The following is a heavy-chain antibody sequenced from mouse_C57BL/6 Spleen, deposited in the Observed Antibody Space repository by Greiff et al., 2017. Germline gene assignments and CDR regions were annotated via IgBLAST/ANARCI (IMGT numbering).Heavy chain of an antibody. D-gene: IGHD4-1*01. J-gene: IGHJ4*01. CDR2: INPSSGYT. CDR3: VRDWGKYYAMDD. V-gene: IGHV1-4*01. CDR1: GYTFTSYT. Sequence: VMLMESGADLASPGASVKMSCKASGYTFTSYTMYWVKQRPGQGLEWIGYINPSSGYTKYNQKFKVKATLTEDKSYSTAYMQMSSVTSEDSAVYCCVRDWGKYYAMDDWGQGVSVTVS.